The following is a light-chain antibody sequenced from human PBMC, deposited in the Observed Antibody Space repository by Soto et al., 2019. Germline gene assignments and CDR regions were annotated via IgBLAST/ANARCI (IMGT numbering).Light chain of an antibody. CDR3: SSYGASSTTHYV. Sequence: QSALTQPASLSGSPGQSITISCTGTSSDVGGYNYVSWYQQHPGKAPKLMIYDVSNRPSGVSNRFSGSKSGNTASLTISGLQAEDEADYYCSSYGASSTTHYVFGTGTKVTVL. CDR1: SSDVGGYNY. J-gene: IGLJ1*01. CDR2: DVS. V-gene: IGLV2-14*03.